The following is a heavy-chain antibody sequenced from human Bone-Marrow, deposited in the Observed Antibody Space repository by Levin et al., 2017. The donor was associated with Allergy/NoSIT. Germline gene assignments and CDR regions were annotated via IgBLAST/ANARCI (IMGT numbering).Heavy chain of an antibody. CDR2: IKQDGSEK. Sequence: GESLKISCAASGFTFSSYWMSWVRQAPGKGLEWVANIKQDGSEKYYVDSVKGRFTISRDNAKNSLYLQMNSLRAEDTAVYYCARDSFLYYYDSSGYYPGFDYWGQGTLVTVSS. D-gene: IGHD3-22*01. CDR3: ARDSFLYYYDSSGYYPGFDY. J-gene: IGHJ4*02. V-gene: IGHV3-7*01. CDR1: GFTFSSYW.